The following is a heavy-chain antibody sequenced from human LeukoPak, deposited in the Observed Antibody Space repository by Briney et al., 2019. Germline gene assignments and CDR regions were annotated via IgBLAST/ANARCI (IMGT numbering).Heavy chain of an antibody. Sequence: ASVKLSCKASGCTFSSYAMSWVRQAPGQGLEWMGRIMPIFGIANYAQKFQGRVTITADKSTSTAYMELSSLRSEDTAVYYCARVNHYYDSSGDGDNYYYYGMDVWGQGTTVTVSS. D-gene: IGHD3-22*01. CDR2: IMPIFGIA. CDR1: GCTFSSYA. V-gene: IGHV1-69*04. J-gene: IGHJ6*02. CDR3: ARVNHYYDSSGDGDNYYYYGMDV.